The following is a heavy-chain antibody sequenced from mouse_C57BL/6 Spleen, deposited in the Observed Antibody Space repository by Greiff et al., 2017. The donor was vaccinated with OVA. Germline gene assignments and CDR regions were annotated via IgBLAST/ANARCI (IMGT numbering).Heavy chain of an antibody. V-gene: IGHV1-81*01. CDR2: IYPRSGNT. D-gene: IGHD1-1*01. Sequence: VQGVESGAELARPGASVKLSCKASGYTFTSYGISWVKQRTGQGLEWIGEIYPRSGNTYYNEKFKGKATLTADKSSSTAYMELRSLTSEDSAVYFCARSATVVATRYFDVWGTGTTVTVSS. CDR1: GYTFTSYG. CDR3: ARSATVVATRYFDV. J-gene: IGHJ1*03.